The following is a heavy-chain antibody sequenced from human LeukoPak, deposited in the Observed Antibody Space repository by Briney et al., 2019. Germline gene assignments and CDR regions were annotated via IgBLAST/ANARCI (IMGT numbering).Heavy chain of an antibody. CDR2: FYYSGST. D-gene: IGHD3-9*01. Sequence: PSETLSLTCTVSGGSISSNYWSWIRQPPGQGLKWIGYFYYSGSTNYNPSLKSRVTISVDTSKNQFSLKLSSVTAADNAFYFWERPPYDILTGYSDAFDIWGQGTMVTVSS. CDR3: ERPPYDILTGYSDAFDI. CDR1: GGSISSNY. J-gene: IGHJ3*02. V-gene: IGHV4-59*08.